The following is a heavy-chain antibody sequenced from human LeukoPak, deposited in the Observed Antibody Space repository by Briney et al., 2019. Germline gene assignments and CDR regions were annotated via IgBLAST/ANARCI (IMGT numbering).Heavy chain of an antibody. D-gene: IGHD3-22*01. CDR3: ATGLQNYYDSSGYLQVAFDI. CDR1: GYTLTELS. CDR2: FDPEDGET. Sequence: ASVKVSCKVSGYTLTELSMHWVRQAPGKGLEWMGGFDPEDGETIYAQKFQGRVTMTEDTSTDTAYMELSSLRSEDTAVYYCATGLQNYYDSSGYLQVAFDIWGQGTMVTVSS. V-gene: IGHV1-24*01. J-gene: IGHJ3*02.